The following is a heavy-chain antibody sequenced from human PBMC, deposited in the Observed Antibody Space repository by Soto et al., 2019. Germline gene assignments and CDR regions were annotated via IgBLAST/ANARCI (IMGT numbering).Heavy chain of an antibody. CDR2: VSFDGTNK. Sequence: VQLVESGGGVVQPGMPLRLSCAASGFTFSSHGMHWVRQAPGKGLEWVAVVSFDGTNKNYADSVRGRFTISRDNAKNTLYLQMSSLRAEDTAVYYGANGDSSGFEYFQSWGQGTLVTVSS. J-gene: IGHJ1*01. CDR3: ANGDSSGFEYFQS. V-gene: IGHV3-30*18. D-gene: IGHD3-22*01. CDR1: GFTFSSHG.